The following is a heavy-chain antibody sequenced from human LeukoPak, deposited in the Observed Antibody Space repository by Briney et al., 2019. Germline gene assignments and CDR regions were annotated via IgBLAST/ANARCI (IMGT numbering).Heavy chain of an antibody. CDR2: IIPILGIA. D-gene: IGHD6-13*01. J-gene: IGHJ4*02. V-gene: IGHV1-69*04. Sequence: SVKVSCKASGYTFTSYYMHWVRQAPGQGLEWMGRIIPILGIANYAQKFQGRVTITADKSTSTAYMELSSLRSEDTAVYYCARGYSSSPIDYWGQGTLVTVSS. CDR3: ARGYSSSPIDY. CDR1: GYTFTSYY.